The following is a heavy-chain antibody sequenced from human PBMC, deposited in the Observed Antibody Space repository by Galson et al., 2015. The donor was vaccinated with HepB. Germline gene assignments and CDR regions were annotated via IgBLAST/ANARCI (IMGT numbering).Heavy chain of an antibody. D-gene: IGHD1/OR15-1a*01. CDR1: GFTYNNYW. CDR2: IKQDGSTK. CDR3: ARGNNPNY. V-gene: IGHV3-7*03. J-gene: IGHJ4*02. Sequence: SLRLSCAVSGFTYNNYWMSWVRQAPGRGLEWVANIKQDGSTKFYLNSVKGRFTISRDNAKNSVFLQMNNLRADDTAVYYCARGNNPNYWGQGTLVTVSS.